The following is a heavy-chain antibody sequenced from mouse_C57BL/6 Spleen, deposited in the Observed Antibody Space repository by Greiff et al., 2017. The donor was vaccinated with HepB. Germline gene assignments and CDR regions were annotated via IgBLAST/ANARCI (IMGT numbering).Heavy chain of an antibody. Sequence: EVQLQESGPGLVKPSQSLSLTCSVTGYSITSGYYWNWIRQFPGNKLEWMGYISYDGSNNYNPTLKNRISITRDTSKNQSFLKLNSVTTEDTAAYYCARGSSGAGDYWGQGTTLTVSS. CDR1: GYSITSGYY. V-gene: IGHV3-6*01. CDR3: ARGSSGAGDY. D-gene: IGHD1-3*01. J-gene: IGHJ2*01. CDR2: ISYDGSN.